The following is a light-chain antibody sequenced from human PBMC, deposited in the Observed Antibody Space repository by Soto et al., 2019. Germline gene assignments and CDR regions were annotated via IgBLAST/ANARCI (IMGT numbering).Light chain of an antibody. V-gene: IGKV3-15*01. J-gene: IGKJ2*01. CDR1: QSVSSS. Sequence: EMVMTPSPATLSVSPGERATLSCRASQSVSSSYVAWYQQKPGQAPRLLIYGASTRVTGIPARFSGSGSGTEFALTISSLQSEDAAVYYCQQYDNWPQTFGQGTKLEIK. CDR3: QQYDNWPQT. CDR2: GAS.